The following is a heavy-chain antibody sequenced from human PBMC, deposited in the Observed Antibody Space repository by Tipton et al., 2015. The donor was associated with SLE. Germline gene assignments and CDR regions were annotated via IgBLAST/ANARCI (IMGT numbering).Heavy chain of an antibody. CDR1: GFTFRTYW. D-gene: IGHD6-19*01. V-gene: IGHV3-7*01. CDR3: AKGTTGYSSSWSDY. J-gene: IGHJ5*01. CDR2: IKQDGVEK. Sequence: SLRLSCEASGFTFRTYWMTWVRQAPGKGLEWVANIKQDGVEKNYVGSVKGRFFISRDNAKNSLYLQLNSLRPEDTAVYYCAKGTTGYSSSWSDYWGHGTLVTVSS.